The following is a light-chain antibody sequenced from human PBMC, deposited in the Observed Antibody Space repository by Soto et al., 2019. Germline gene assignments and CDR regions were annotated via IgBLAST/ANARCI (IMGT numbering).Light chain of an antibody. CDR3: QSYDNSLLAYV. Sequence: QSVLTQPPSVSGTPGQRVTISCSGSSSNIGSGTVNWYQQLPGTAPIRLIYANDDRPSGVPDRFSGSTSGTSASLAITGLQAEDAADYYCQSYDNSLLAYVFGGGTKLTVL. CDR2: AND. J-gene: IGLJ2*01. CDR1: SSNIGSGT. V-gene: IGLV1-44*01.